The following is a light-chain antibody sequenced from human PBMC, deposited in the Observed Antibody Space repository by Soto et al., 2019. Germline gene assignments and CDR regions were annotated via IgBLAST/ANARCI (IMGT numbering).Light chain of an antibody. CDR1: SGSIASYY. CDR2: EDK. Sequence: NFMLTQPHSVSESPGKTVTISCTRSSGSIASYYVQWYQQRPGSAPTTVIYEDKQRPSGVPGRFSGSIDSSSNSASLTIAGLKTEDEADYYCLADDSSIVVFGSGTKVTVL. V-gene: IGLV6-57*04. J-gene: IGLJ1*01. CDR3: LADDSSIVV.